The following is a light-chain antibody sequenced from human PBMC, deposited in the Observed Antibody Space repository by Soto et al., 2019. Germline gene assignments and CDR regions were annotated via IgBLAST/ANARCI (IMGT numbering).Light chain of an antibody. CDR2: EVN. J-gene: IGLJ1*01. CDR3: SSYTRNSTYV. Sequence: QSVLTQPASVSGSPGQSITISCTGTSSDIGHYNYVSWYQQYPGKAPKLMIYEVNNRPSGVSNRFPRSKSGNTASLTISGLQPEDEADYYCSSYTRNSTYVFGTATKVIV. CDR1: SSDIGHYNY. V-gene: IGLV2-14*01.